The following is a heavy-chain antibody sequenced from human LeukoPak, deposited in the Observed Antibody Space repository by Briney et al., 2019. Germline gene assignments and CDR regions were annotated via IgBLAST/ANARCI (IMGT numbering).Heavy chain of an antibody. D-gene: IGHD6-19*01. CDR2: ISYDGNNK. J-gene: IGHJ4*02. V-gene: IGHV3-30*04. Sequence: PGGSLRLSCAASGFTFSSYAMHWVRQAPGKGLEWVAVISYDGNNKYYADSVKGRFTISRDNSKNTLYLQMNSLRAEDTAVYYCARDRSSGPMGNWGQGTLVTVSS. CDR1: GFTFSSYA. CDR3: ARDRSSGPMGN.